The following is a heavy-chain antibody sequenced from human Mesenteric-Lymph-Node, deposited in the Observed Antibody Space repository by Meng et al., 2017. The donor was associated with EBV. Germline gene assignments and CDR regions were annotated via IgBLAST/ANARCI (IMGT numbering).Heavy chain of an antibody. J-gene: IGHJ4*02. CDR3: ASLSGDYFDY. CDR1: GVSISSSSYY. CDR2: IYYSGST. V-gene: IGHV4-39*01. Sequence: LLVLVPEVLNPSKPLLPSSSGFGVSISSSSYYWGWIRQPPGKGLGWIGSIYYSGSTYYKPSLKSRVTISVDTSKTQFSLKLSSVTAADTAVYYCASLSGDYFDYWGQGTLVTVSS. D-gene: IGHD2/OR15-2a*01.